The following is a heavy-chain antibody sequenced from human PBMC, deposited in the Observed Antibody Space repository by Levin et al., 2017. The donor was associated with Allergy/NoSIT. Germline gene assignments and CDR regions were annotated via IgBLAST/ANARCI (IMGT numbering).Heavy chain of an antibody. CDR1: GFTVSSNY. J-gene: IGHJ3*02. CDR3: ARALNTAMVYFAFDI. CDR2: IYSGGST. Sequence: GGSLRLSCAASGFTVSSNYMSWVRQAPGKGLEWVSVIYSGGSTYYADSVKGRFTISRDNSKNTLYLQMNSLRAEDTAVYYCARALNTAMVYFAFDIWGQGTMVTVSS. V-gene: IGHV3-53*01. D-gene: IGHD5-18*01.